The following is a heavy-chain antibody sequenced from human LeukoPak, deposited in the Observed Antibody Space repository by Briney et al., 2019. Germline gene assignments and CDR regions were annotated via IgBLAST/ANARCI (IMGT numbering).Heavy chain of an antibody. Sequence: GGSLRLSCAASGFTFSSYAMSWVRQAPGKGLEWVSAISGSGGSTYYADSVKGRFTISRDNSKNTLYLQMNSLRAEDTALYYCAKDYVGATIFGVVITLDVWGQGTTVTVSS. D-gene: IGHD3-3*01. CDR1: GFTFSSYA. CDR3: AKDYVGATIFGVVITLDV. V-gene: IGHV3-23*01. J-gene: IGHJ6*02. CDR2: ISGSGGST.